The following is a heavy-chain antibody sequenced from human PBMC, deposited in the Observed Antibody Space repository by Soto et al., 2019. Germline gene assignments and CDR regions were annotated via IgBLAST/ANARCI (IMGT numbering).Heavy chain of an antibody. CDR3: AREGNDFWSYGMDV. J-gene: IGHJ6*02. Sequence: ASVKVSCKASGYTFTSYGISWVRQAPGQGLEWMGWISAYNGNINYAQKLQGRVTMTTDTSTSTAYMELRSLRSDDTAVYYCAREGNDFWSYGMDVWGQGTTVTVSS. D-gene: IGHD3-3*01. CDR1: GYTFTSYG. CDR2: ISAYNGNI. V-gene: IGHV1-18*01.